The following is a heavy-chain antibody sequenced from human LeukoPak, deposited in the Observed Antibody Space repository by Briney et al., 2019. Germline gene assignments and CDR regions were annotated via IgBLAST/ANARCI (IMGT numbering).Heavy chain of an antibody. J-gene: IGHJ6*02. CDR2: IIPILGIA. CDR3: ARGTNYDILTGYYSPYHYYYYGMDV. V-gene: IGHV1-69*04. CDR1: GGTFSSYA. Sequence: GASVKVSCKASGGTFSSYAISWVRQAPGQGLEWMGRIIPILGIANYAQKFQGRVTITADKSTSTAYMELSSLRSEDTAVYYCARGTNYDILTGYYSPYHYYYYGMDVWGQGTTVTVSS. D-gene: IGHD3-9*01.